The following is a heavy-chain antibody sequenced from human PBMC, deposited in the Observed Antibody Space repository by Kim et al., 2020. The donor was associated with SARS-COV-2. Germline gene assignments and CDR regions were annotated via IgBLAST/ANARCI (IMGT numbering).Heavy chain of an antibody. Sequence: SETLSLKCAVSGGSVSSPAYYWSWLRQPPGRGLEWIGHVFHSGKTTYNSSLKSRLTISIDASKNDISLHLASVSAADTALYYCARTVSLAGIFWLDLWG. CDR2: VFHSGKT. J-gene: IGHJ5*02. V-gene: IGHV4-61*03. D-gene: IGHD2-15*01. CDR3: ARTVSLAGIFWLDL. CDR1: GGSVSSPAYY.